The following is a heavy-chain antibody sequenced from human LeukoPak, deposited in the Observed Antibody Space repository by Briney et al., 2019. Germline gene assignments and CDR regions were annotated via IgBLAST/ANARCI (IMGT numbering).Heavy chain of an antibody. CDR1: GGSISSSSYY. J-gene: IGHJ3*02. CDR2: IYYSGST. CDR3: ARPKGDGDYVDAFDI. D-gene: IGHD4-17*01. Sequence: SETMSLTCTVSGGSISSSSYYWGWIRQPPGKGLEWIGSIYYSGSTYYNPSLKSRVTISVDTSKNQFSLKLSSVTAADTAVYYCARPKGDGDYVDAFDIWGQGTMVTVSS. V-gene: IGHV4-39*01.